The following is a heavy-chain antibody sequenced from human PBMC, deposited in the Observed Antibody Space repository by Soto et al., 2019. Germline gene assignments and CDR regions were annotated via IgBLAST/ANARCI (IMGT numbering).Heavy chain of an antibody. CDR2: ISSSSRSI. V-gene: IGHV3-48*02. CDR3: ARGLYDMRMGMDV. J-gene: IGHJ6*02. Sequence: QPGGSLRLSCAASGVTFSSSSFHWVRQAPGKGLEWISYISSSSRSIYYADSLKGRFTISRDNAKNSLYLQVISLRDEDTAVYFCARGLYDMRMGMDVWGQGTTVTVSS. D-gene: IGHD2-8*01. CDR1: GVTFSSSS.